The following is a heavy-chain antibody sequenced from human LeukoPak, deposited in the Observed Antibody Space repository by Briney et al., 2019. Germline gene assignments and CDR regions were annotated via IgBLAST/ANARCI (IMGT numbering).Heavy chain of an antibody. J-gene: IGHJ4*02. Sequence: PGESLKISCKGSGYSFTSYWIGWVRQMPGKGLEWMGIIYPGDSDTRYSPSFQGQVTISADKSISTAYLQWSSLKASDTAMYYCARIRLIDCNTTSCSGVYLDCWGQGTLVTVSS. CDR3: ARIRLIDCNTTSCSGVYLDC. D-gene: IGHD2-2*01. CDR1: GYSFTSYW. CDR2: IYPGDSDT. V-gene: IGHV5-51*01.